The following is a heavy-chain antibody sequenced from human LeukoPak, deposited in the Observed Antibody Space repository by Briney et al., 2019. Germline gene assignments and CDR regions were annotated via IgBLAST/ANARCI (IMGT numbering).Heavy chain of an antibody. V-gene: IGHV3-74*01. CDR2: INSDGSST. CDR3: ALFDWSYYGMDV. J-gene: IGHJ6*02. CDR1: GLTFSSYW. D-gene: IGHD3-9*01. Sequence: PGGPLRLSCAASGLTFSSYWMHWVRQAPGKGLVWVSRINSDGSSTSYADSVKGRFTISRDNAKNTLYLQMNSLRAEDTAVYYCALFDWSYYGMDVWGQGTTVTVSS.